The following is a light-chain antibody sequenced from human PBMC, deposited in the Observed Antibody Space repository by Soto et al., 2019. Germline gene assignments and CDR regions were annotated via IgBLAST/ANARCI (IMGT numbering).Light chain of an antibody. CDR1: SSNIGAGYD. Sequence: QSVLTQPPSVSGAPGQRVTISCTGSSSNIGAGYDVHWYQQLPGTAPKLLIYGNSNRPSGVPDRFSGSKSGTSASLAITGLQAEDEADYYCQSYDSSSVVFGGGTKHTVL. J-gene: IGLJ2*01. CDR3: QSYDSSSVV. CDR2: GNS. V-gene: IGLV1-40*01.